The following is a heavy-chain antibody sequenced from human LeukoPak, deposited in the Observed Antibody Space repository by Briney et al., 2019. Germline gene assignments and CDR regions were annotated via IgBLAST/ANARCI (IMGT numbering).Heavy chain of an antibody. CDR1: GASISGSSYY. CDR3: ATDMPPQRN. CDR2: IYYSGST. Sequence: PSETLSLTCTVSGASISGSSYYWGWIRQPPGKGLEWIGSIYYSGSTYYNPSLKSRVTISVDTSKNQFSLKLRYVTAADTAVYYCATDMPPQRNLGQGILVTVSS. J-gene: IGHJ4*02. V-gene: IGHV4-39*07. D-gene: IGHD2-2*01.